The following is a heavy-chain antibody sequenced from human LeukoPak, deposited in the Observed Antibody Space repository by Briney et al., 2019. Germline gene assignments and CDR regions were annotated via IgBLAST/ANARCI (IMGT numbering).Heavy chain of an antibody. CDR3: AKSNGDYEGEYFDY. CDR2: ISYDGSNK. D-gene: IGHD4-17*01. CDR1: GFTFSSYG. V-gene: IGHV3-30*18. J-gene: IGHJ4*02. Sequence: SGGSLRLSCAASGFTFSSYGMHWVRQAPGKGLEWVAVISYDGSNKYYADSVKGRFTISRDSSKNTLYLQMNSLRAEDTAVYYCAKSNGDYEGEYFDYWGQGTLVTVSS.